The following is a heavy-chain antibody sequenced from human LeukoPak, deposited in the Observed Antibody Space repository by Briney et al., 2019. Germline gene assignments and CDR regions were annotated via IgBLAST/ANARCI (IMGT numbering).Heavy chain of an antibody. CDR3: ARAFYGSGYYYYYYMDV. CDR2: MNPNSGNT. J-gene: IGHJ6*03. Sequence: ASVKVSCKASGYTFTSYDINWVRQATGQGLEWMGWMNPNSGNTGYAQKFQGRVTITRNTSISTAYMELSSLRSEDTAVYYCARAFYGSGYYYYYYMDVWGKGTTVTVSS. V-gene: IGHV1-8*03. D-gene: IGHD3-10*01. CDR1: GYTFTSYD.